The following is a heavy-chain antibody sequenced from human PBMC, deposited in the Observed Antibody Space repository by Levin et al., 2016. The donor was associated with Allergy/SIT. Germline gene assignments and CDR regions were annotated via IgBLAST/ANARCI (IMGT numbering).Heavy chain of an antibody. J-gene: IGHJ6*02. CDR3: ARQDTYYDFWSGYHTGGDYYGMDV. Sequence: PGKGLEWIGSIYYSGSTYYNPSLKSRVTISVDTSKNQFSLKLSSVTAADTAVYYCARQDTYYDFWSGYHTGGDYYGMDVWGQGTTVTVSS. D-gene: IGHD3-3*01. V-gene: IGHV4-39*01. CDR2: IYYSGST.